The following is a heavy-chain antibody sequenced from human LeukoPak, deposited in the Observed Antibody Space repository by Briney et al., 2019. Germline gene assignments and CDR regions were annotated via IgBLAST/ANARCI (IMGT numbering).Heavy chain of an antibody. CDR3: ARDVWVMSGYCSGGSCQPSYYYYGMDV. D-gene: IGHD2-15*01. CDR2: IYYSGST. CDR1: GGSISSSSYY. Sequence: SETLSLTCTVSGGSISSSSYYWGWIRQPPGKGLEWIGSIYYSGSTYYNPSLKSRVTISVDTSKNQFSLKLSSVTAADTAVYYCARDVWVMSGYCSGGSCQPSYYYYGMDVWGQGTTVTVSS. V-gene: IGHV4-39*07. J-gene: IGHJ6*02.